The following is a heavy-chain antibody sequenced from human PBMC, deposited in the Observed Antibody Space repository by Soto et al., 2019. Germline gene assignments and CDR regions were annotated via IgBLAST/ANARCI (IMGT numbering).Heavy chain of an antibody. J-gene: IGHJ4*02. CDR2: IIPIFGTA. D-gene: IGHD3-10*01. CDR3: AREYYYGSGSSLQSPEFDY. V-gene: IGHV1-69*13. CDR1: GGTFSSYA. Sequence: ASVKVSCKASGGTFSSYAISWVRQAPGQGLEWMGGIIPIFGTANYAQKFQGRVTITADESTSTAYMELSSLRSEDTAVYYCAREYYYGSGSSLQSPEFDYWGQGTLVTVSS.